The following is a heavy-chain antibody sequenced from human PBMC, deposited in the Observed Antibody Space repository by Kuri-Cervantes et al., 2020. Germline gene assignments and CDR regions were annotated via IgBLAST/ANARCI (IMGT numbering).Heavy chain of an antibody. CDR3: AKFLEWLSSFDC. CDR2: ISYDGSNK. J-gene: IGHJ4*02. CDR1: GFTFSSYA. V-gene: IGHV3-30-3*02. Sequence: SLKISCAASGFTFSSYAMHWVRQAPGKGLEWVAVISYDGSNKYYADSVKGRFTISRDNSKNTLYLQMNSLRAEDTAVYYCAKFLEWLSSFDCWGQGTLVTVSS. D-gene: IGHD3-3*01.